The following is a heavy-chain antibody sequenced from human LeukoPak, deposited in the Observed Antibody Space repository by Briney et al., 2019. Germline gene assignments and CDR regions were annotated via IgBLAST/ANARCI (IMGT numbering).Heavy chain of an antibody. V-gene: IGHV3-30*18. CDR1: GFTFSSYG. CDR2: ISYDGSNK. D-gene: IGHD2-2*01. J-gene: IGHJ3*02. Sequence: GGSLRLSCAASGFTFSSYGMHWVRQAPGKGLEWVAVISYDGSNKYYADSVKGRFTISRDNSKNTLYLQMSSLRAEDTAVYYCAKVSQLMRAFDIWGQGTMVTVSS. CDR3: AKVSQLMRAFDI.